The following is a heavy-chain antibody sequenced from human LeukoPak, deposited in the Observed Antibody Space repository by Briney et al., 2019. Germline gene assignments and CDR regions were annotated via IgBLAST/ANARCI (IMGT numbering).Heavy chain of an antibody. J-gene: IGHJ4*02. V-gene: IGHV3-21*01. CDR1: GFTFSTYS. CDR2: ISSSSSYI. CDR3: ARDATMVRGVSL. Sequence: PGGSLRLSCAASGFTFSTYSMNWVRQAPGKGLEWVSSISSSSSYIYYADSVKGRFTISRDNAKNSLYLQMNSLRAEDTAVYYCARDATMVRGVSLWGQGTLVTVSS. D-gene: IGHD3-10*01.